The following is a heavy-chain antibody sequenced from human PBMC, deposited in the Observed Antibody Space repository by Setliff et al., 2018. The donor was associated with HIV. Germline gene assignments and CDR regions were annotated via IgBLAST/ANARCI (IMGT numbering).Heavy chain of an antibody. V-gene: IGHV4-61*02. Sequence: SETLSLTCTVSGGSITGGSYYWSWIRQPAGKGLEWIGRIYTSGTTSYNPSLKSRVSISVDTSKNQFSLNLSSVTAADTAVYYCASCSYDSSGYYYYYFDYWGQGTLVTVSS. D-gene: IGHD3-22*01. CDR1: GGSITGGSYY. CDR3: ASCSYDSSGYYYYYFDY. CDR2: IYTSGTT. J-gene: IGHJ4*02.